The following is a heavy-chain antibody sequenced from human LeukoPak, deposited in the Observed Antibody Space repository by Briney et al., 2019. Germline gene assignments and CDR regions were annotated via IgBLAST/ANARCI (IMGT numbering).Heavy chain of an antibody. CDR3: AREAPYYFDY. J-gene: IGHJ4*02. CDR2: ISNDGSNK. V-gene: IGHV3-30*04. CDR1: GFTFRSHP. Sequence: GGSLRLSCAASGFTFRSHPMHWVRQAPGKGLEWVAVISNDGSNKYYADSVKGRFTISRDNSKNTLYVQMNSLRAEDTAVYYCAREAPYYFDYWGQGTLVTVSS.